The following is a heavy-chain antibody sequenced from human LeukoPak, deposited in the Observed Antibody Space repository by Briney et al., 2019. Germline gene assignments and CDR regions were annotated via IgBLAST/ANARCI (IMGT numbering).Heavy chain of an antibody. J-gene: IGHJ4*02. CDR2: IYSGGST. V-gene: IGHV3-66*01. CDR3: ARGGVGDYDFWSGYLYYFDY. CDR1: GFTFSSYA. D-gene: IGHD3-3*01. Sequence: GGSLRLSCAASGFTFSSYAMSWVRQAPGKGLEWVSVIYSGGSTYYADSVKGRFTISRDNSKNTLYLQMNSLRAEDTAVYYCARGGVGDYDFWSGYLYYFDYWGQGTLVTVSS.